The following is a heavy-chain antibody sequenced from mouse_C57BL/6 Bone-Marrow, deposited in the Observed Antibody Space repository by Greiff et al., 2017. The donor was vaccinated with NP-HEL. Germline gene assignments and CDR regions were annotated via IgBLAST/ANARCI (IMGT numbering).Heavy chain of an antibody. CDR1: GFTFTDYY. D-gene: IGHD2-4*01. Sequence: EVQVVESGGGLVQPGGSLSLSCAASGFTFTDYYMSWVRQPPGKAREWVGFIRNKANGYTIEYSASVKGRFTISSDNSQSILYLQMHALRAEDSATYYCARSIYYEYADDPVYGMDYWGQGTSVTVSS. CDR3: ARSIYYEYADDPVYGMDY. J-gene: IGHJ4*01. CDR2: IRNKANGYTI. V-gene: IGHV7-3*01.